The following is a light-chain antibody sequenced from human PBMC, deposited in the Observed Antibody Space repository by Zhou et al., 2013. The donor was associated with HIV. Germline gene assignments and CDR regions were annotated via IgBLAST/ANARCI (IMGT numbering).Light chain of an antibody. V-gene: IGKV3-15*01. CDR2: GAS. CDR1: QSVGTK. J-gene: IGKJ1*01. CDR3: QQYYSWPPT. Sequence: ENVLTQSPGTLSLSPGERATLSCRASQSVGTKLAWYQQKPGQAPRLLLYGASTRATGIPARFSGNGSETDFTLTISSLQSEDFAVYYCQQYYSWPPTFGPGTKVEVK.